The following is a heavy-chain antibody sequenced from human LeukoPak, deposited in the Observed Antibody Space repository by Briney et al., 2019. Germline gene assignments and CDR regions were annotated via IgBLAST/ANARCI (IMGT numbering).Heavy chain of an antibody. J-gene: IGHJ4*02. Sequence: ASVKVSCKNSGYSFTNYHMHWVRLAPGQGLEWMEHIYPNTGGTSYAQRFQGRVTMTSDTSVSTVYMELSSLISDDTAAYYCAREIWYYDYGGQGTRVTVSS. CDR3: AREIWYYDY. CDR2: IYPNTGGT. D-gene: IGHD1-7*01. V-gene: IGHV1-2*06. CDR1: GYSFTNYH.